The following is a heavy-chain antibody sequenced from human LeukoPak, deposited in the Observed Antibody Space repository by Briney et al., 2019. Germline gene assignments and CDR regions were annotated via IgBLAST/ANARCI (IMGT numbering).Heavy chain of an antibody. V-gene: IGHV3-7*01. D-gene: IGHD5-24*01. CDR1: RFTFSSFW. CDR2: IKEDGSAT. CDR3: ARDTGFNTFDI. J-gene: IGHJ3*02. Sequence: GGSLRLSCAASRFTFSSFWMCWVRQAPGKGLEWVADIKEDGSATYYVDSVRGRFTISRDNAKNSLYLQMNSLRLEDTAIYYCARDTGFNTFDIWGQGTMVSVSS.